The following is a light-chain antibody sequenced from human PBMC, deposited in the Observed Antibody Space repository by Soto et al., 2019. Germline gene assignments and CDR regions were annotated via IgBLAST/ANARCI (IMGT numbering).Light chain of an antibody. CDR1: QDISSW. Sequence: DIQMTQSPSSVSASVGDIVTIRCLAIQDISSWVAWYQQKPGKAPKLLISAASSLQSGVPRRFSGSGSGTDFTLIISSLQPEDFAVYYCQQYNNWPPVTFGPGTKVDI. CDR2: AAS. V-gene: IGKV1-12*01. CDR3: QQYNNWPPVT. J-gene: IGKJ3*01.